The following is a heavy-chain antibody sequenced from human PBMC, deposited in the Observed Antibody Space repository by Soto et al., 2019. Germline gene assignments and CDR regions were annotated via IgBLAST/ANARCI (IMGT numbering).Heavy chain of an antibody. CDR3: ARTDRDFHGLDV. CDR2: ISAAGDP. J-gene: IGHJ6*02. Sequence: EVQLVESGGGLVQPGGSLRLSCEASGFTFRNYDMHWVHQGTGKGLEWVSGISAAGDPDYADSVEGRFTISRENAQNSFFLQMNSLRVGDTAVYYCARTDRDFHGLDVWGQGTTVIVSS. V-gene: IGHV3-13*05. CDR1: GFTFRNYD.